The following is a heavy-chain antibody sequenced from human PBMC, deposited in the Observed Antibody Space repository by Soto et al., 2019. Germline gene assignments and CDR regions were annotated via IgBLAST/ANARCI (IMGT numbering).Heavy chain of an antibody. CDR3: ARGLSGYYGFDY. CDR1: GFTFSSYW. CDR2: IKGDGTNT. D-gene: IGHD5-12*01. V-gene: IGHV3-74*01. J-gene: IGHJ4*02. Sequence: SLRLSCAASGFTFSSYWMHWVRQVPGKGLVWVSRIKGDGTNTGYADSVKGRFTISRDNVKNTLYLQMNSLRAEDTAVYYCARGLSGYYGFDYWGQGTLVTVSS.